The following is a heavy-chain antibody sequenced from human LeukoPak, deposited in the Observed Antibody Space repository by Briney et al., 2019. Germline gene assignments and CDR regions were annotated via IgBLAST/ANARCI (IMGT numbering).Heavy chain of an antibody. CDR3: AKDHSFDW. V-gene: IGHV3-74*01. J-gene: IGHJ4*02. Sequence: GGSLRLSCAASGFTFSRYWMHWVRQVPGKGLEWVSRMNSDGSSTNYADSVKGRLTISRDNAKNTLYLQMNSLRAEDTAVYYCAKDHSFDWWGQGTLVTVSS. D-gene: IGHD4-11*01. CDR1: GFTFSRYW. CDR2: MNSDGSST.